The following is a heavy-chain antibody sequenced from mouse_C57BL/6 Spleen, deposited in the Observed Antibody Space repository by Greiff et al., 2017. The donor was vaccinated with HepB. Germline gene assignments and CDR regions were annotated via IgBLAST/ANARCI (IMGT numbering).Heavy chain of an antibody. CDR1: GYTFTDYY. D-gene: IGHD2-5*01. Sequence: EVQLQQSGPELVKPGASVKISCKASGYTFTDYYMNWVKQSHGKSLEWIGDINPNNGGTSYNQKFKGKATLTVDKSSSTAYMELRSLTSEDSAVYYCVYSNLDYWGQGTTLTVSS. CDR3: VYSNLDY. J-gene: IGHJ2*01. V-gene: IGHV1-26*01. CDR2: INPNNGGT.